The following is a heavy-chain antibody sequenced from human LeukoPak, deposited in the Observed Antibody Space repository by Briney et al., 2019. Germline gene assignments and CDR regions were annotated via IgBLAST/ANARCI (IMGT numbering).Heavy chain of an antibody. D-gene: IGHD3-3*01. J-gene: IGHJ6*02. CDR1: GFTFSSYS. V-gene: IGHV3-48*02. CDR2: ISSSSSTI. CDR3: AREERFLEWLSRTYGMDV. Sequence: GGSLRLSCAASGFTFSSYSMNWVRQAPGKGLEWVSYISSSSSTIYYADSVKGRFTISRDNAKNSLYLQMNSLRDEDTAVYYCAREERFLEWLSRTYGMDVWGQGTTVTVSS.